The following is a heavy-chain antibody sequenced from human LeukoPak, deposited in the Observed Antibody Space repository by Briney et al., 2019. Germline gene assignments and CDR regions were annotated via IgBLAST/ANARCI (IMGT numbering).Heavy chain of an antibody. CDR1: GYTFTSYD. J-gene: IGHJ4*02. D-gene: IGHD1-26*01. V-gene: IGHV1-8*03. CDR2: MNPNSGNT. CDR3: ARARQRATGSYSALDS. Sequence: ASVKVSCKASGYTFTSYDINWVRQATGQGLEWMGWMNPNSGNTGYAQKFQGRVTITRNTSISTAYMELSSLRSEDTAVYYSARARQRATGSYSALDSWGQGTLVTVSS.